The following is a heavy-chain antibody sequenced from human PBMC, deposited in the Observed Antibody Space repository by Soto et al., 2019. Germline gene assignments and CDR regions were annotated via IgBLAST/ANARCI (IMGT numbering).Heavy chain of an antibody. CDR3: ASSGWSEDFYYYYGLDV. D-gene: IGHD6-19*01. CDR1: GDSVTRSNW. V-gene: IGHV4-4*02. Sequence: SETLSLTCTVSGDSVTRSNWWSWVRQSPGKGLEWIGEIYHSGNTKYNPSLKSRVTISVDKSKNQFSLHLTSVTAADTAVYYCASSGWSEDFYYYYGLDVWGQGTTVTVSS. J-gene: IGHJ6*02. CDR2: IYHSGNT.